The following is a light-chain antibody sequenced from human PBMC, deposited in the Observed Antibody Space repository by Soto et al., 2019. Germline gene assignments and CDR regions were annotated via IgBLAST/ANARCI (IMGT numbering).Light chain of an antibody. Sequence: EIVLTQSPATLSLSPGERATLSCRASQSVSTYLAWYQQRPGQPPRLLIYDASSRATGIPARFSGSGSGTDFTLTISSLAPEDFAVYYCQQRSNWPLVTFGPGTRVYV. V-gene: IGKV3-11*01. CDR1: QSVSTY. CDR2: DAS. J-gene: IGKJ3*01. CDR3: QQRSNWPLVT.